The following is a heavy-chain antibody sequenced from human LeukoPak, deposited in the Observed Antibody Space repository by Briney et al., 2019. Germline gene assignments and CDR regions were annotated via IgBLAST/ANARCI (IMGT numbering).Heavy chain of an antibody. CDR3: ARVRGLHYFDY. J-gene: IGHJ4*02. Sequence: NPSETLSLTCAVYGGSSSGYYWSWIREPPGKGLEWIGEINHSGSTNYNPSLKSRVTISVDTSKNQFSLKLSSVTAADTAVYYCARVRGLHYFDYWGQGTLVTVSS. D-gene: IGHD4-17*01. V-gene: IGHV4-34*01. CDR2: INHSGST. CDR1: GGSSSGYY.